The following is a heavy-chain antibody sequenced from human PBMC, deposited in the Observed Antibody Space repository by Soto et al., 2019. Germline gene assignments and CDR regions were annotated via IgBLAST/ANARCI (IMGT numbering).Heavy chain of an antibody. CDR3: AHKGGRGAGMDV. V-gene: IGHV2-5*05. J-gene: IGHJ6*02. CDR1: GFSLSTSGVG. D-gene: IGHD2-15*01. Sequence: QITLKESGPTLVKPTQTLTLTCTFSGFSLSTSGVGVAWIRQSPGKALEWLALIYWDDDERYGPSLKTRLTITKDTSKNQVVLTMTNMDPVDTATYYCAHKGGRGAGMDVWGQGTTVTVSS. CDR2: IYWDDDE.